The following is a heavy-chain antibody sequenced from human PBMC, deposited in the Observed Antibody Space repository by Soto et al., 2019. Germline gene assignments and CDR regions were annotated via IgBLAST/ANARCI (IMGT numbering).Heavy chain of an antibody. CDR3: ARGGGGSGYDSVVSMDV. Sequence: SETLSLTCTVSGGSISTYYWSWIRQPPGQGLEWIGYIYHSGATSYNPSLKSRVTISVDTSKIQFSLKLSSVTAADTAVYYCARGGGGSGYDSVVSMDVWGQGTTVTVSS. CDR1: GGSISTYY. CDR2: IYHSGAT. V-gene: IGHV4-59*01. J-gene: IGHJ6*02. D-gene: IGHD5-12*01.